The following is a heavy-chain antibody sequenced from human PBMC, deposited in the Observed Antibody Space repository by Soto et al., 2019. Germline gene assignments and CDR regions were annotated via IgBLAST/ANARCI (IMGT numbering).Heavy chain of an antibody. J-gene: IGHJ6*02. CDR1: GGTFSSYA. CDR3: ARAMSGIAVAGSPYYYYGMDV. V-gene: IGHV1-69*13. D-gene: IGHD6-19*01. Sequence: GASVKVSCKASGGTFSSYAISWVRQAPGQGLEWMGGIIPIFGTANYAQKFQGRVTMTADESTSTAYMGLSSLRSEDTAVYYCARAMSGIAVAGSPYYYYGMDVWGQGNTVTVSS. CDR2: IIPIFGTA.